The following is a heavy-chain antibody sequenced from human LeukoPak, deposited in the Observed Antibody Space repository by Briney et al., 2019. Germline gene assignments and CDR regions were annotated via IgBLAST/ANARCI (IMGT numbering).Heavy chain of an antibody. D-gene: IGHD3-3*01. J-gene: IGHJ5*02. CDR1: GGSISSYY. CDR2: IYYSGST. V-gene: IGHV4-59*01. CDR3: ARGSYYYDFWSGYSQPSGPDWFDP. Sequence: TWETLSLTCTVSGGSISSYYWSWIRQPPGKGLEWIGYIYYSGSTNYNPSLKSRVTISVDTSKNQFSLKLSSVTAADTAVYYCARGSYYYDFWSGYSQPSGPDWFDPWGQGTLVTVSS.